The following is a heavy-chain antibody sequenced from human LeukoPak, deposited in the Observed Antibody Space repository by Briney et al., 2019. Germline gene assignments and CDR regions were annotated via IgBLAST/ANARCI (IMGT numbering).Heavy chain of an antibody. CDR3: ARVGVYSGGWYGTPGNWFDP. D-gene: IGHD6-19*01. J-gene: IGHJ5*02. V-gene: IGHV1-2*02. CDR2: INPNSGGT. Sequence: ASVKVSCKASGYTFTGYYMHWVRQAPGQGLEWMGWINPNSGGTNYAQKFQGRVTMTRDTSISTAYMELSRLRSDDTAVYYCARVGVYSGGWYGTPGNWFDPWGQGTLVTVSS. CDR1: GYTFTGYY.